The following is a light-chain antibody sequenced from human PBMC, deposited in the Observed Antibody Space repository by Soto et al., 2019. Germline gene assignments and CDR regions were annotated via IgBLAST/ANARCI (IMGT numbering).Light chain of an antibody. CDR2: TNS. CDR1: TSNVGSNY. CDR3: AAWDDSLSGVV. V-gene: IGLV1-47*01. Sequence: QSVLTHPPSASGTPGQTVTMSCSGSTSNVGSNYEYWYQQLPGAAPKLLIYTNSQRPSGVPDRFSGSKSDTSASLAISGLRSEDEADYYCAAWDDSLSGVVFGGGTQLTVL. J-gene: IGLJ3*02.